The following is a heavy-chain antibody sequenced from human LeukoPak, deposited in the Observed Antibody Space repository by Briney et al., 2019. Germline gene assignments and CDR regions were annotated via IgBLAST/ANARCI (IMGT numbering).Heavy chain of an antibody. V-gene: IGHV1-69*05. CDR1: AGTFSSYA. J-gene: IGHJ4*02. Sequence: SVKVSCKASAGTFSSYAISWVRQAPGQGLEWMGRIIPIFGTANYAQKFQGRVTITTDESTSTAYMELSSLRSEDTAVYYCARTVGAIDIFDYWGQGTLVTVSS. CDR2: IIPIFGTA. D-gene: IGHD1-26*01. CDR3: ARTVGAIDIFDY.